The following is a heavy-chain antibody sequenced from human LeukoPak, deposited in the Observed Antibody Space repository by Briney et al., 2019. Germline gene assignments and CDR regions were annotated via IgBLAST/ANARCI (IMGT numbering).Heavy chain of an antibody. Sequence: PGGSLRLSCAASGFTVSSNYMSWVRQAPGKGLEWVSVIYSGGSTYYADSVKGRFTISRDNSKNTLYLQMNTLRAEDTAVYYCAKDLHSDCRFDYWGQGTLVTVSS. J-gene: IGHJ4*02. CDR2: IYSGGST. CDR1: GFTVSSNY. D-gene: IGHD2-21*02. V-gene: IGHV3-53*01. CDR3: AKDLHSDCRFDY.